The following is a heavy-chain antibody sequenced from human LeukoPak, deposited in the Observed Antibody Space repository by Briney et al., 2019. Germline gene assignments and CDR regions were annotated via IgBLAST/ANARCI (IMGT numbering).Heavy chain of an antibody. CDR2: SRAKGDSYST. V-gene: IGHV3-72*01. CDR3: AREYFYGMDV. J-gene: IGHJ6*02. Sequence: TGGSLRLSCAASGFPFSTYYMDWVRQAPGKGLEWVGLSRAKGDSYSTEYAASVRGRFSISRDESQNSMFLHMNSLKTEHTAVYFCAREYFYGMDVWGQGTTVTVSS. CDR1: GFPFSTYY.